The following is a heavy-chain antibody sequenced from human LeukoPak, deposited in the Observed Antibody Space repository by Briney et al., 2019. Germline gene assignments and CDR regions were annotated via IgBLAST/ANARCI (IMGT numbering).Heavy chain of an antibody. CDR1: GFTFSSYV. CDR2: IRYDGSNK. Sequence: PGGSLRLSCAASGFTFSSYVMHWVRQAPGKGLEWVAFIRYDGSNKYYADSVKGRFTISRDNSKNTLYLQMNSLRAEDTAVYYCARAARWELGYYYYYYMDVWGKGTTVTVSS. J-gene: IGHJ6*03. D-gene: IGHD1-26*01. V-gene: IGHV3-30*02. CDR3: ARAARWELGYYYYYYMDV.